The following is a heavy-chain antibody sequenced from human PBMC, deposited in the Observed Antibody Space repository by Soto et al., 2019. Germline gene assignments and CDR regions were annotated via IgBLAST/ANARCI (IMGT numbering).Heavy chain of an antibody. V-gene: IGHV4-59*01. J-gene: IGHJ4*02. CDR1: GVSISTYY. D-gene: IGHD2-15*01. CDR2: IYYSGST. CDR3: ARRPPSYYFDY. Sequence: SETLSLTCTVSGVSISTYYWSWIRQPPGKGLEWIGYIYYSGSTNYNPSLKSRVTISVDTSKNQFSLKLSSVTAADTAVYYCARRPPSYYFDYWGQGTLVTVSS.